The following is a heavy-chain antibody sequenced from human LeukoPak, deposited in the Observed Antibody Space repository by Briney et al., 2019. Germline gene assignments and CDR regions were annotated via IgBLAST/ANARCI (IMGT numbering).Heavy chain of an antibody. Sequence: ASVKVSCKASGYAFTSYAMNWVRQAPGQGLEWMGILNPSGGNTSYAQKFQDRVTMTRDMSTSTVYMELSSLRSEYTAVYYCARDYGGNWFDPWGQGTLVTVSS. CDR1: GYAFTSYA. V-gene: IGHV1-46*01. D-gene: IGHD3-16*01. J-gene: IGHJ5*02. CDR3: ARDYGGNWFDP. CDR2: LNPSGGNT.